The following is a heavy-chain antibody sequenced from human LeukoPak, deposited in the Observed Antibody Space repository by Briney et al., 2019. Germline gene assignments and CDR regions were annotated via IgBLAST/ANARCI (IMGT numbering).Heavy chain of an antibody. J-gene: IGHJ4*02. CDR3: AKDLSGSYDY. Sequence: GGSLRLSCAASGFTFSSYAMSWVRQAPGKGLEWVSAISGSGGSTYYADSVKGRFTISRDNSKNTLYLQMNNLRAEDTAIYYCAKDLSGSYDYWGQGTLVTVSS. CDR1: GFTFSSYA. CDR2: ISGSGGST. V-gene: IGHV3-23*01. D-gene: IGHD1-26*01.